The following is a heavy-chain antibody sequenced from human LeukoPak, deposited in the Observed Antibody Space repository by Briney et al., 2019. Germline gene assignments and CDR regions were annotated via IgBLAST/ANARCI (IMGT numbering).Heavy chain of an antibody. Sequence: SETLSLTCTVSGGSISSYYWSWIRQPPGKGLEWIGYIYYSGSTNYNPSLKSRVTISVDTSKNQFSLKLSSVTAADTAVYYCARDPGVAAAATYGMDVWGQGTTVTVSS. CDR1: GGSISSYY. D-gene: IGHD6-13*01. CDR2: IYYSGST. CDR3: ARDPGVAAAATYGMDV. J-gene: IGHJ6*02. V-gene: IGHV4-59*01.